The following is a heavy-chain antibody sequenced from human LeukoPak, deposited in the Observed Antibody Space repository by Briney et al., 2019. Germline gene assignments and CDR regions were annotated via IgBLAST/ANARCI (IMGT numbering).Heavy chain of an antibody. CDR1: GFTVTNYY. CDR3: TGDPDG. J-gene: IGHJ4*02. Sequence: GGSLRLSCAASGFTVTNYYMSWVRQAPGKGLEWVSVIYSGGDTFHADSVKGRFTLSRDNSKNILYLQMNSLRAEDTAVYYCTGDPDGWGQGTLVTVSS. CDR2: IYSGGDT. V-gene: IGHV3-66*01.